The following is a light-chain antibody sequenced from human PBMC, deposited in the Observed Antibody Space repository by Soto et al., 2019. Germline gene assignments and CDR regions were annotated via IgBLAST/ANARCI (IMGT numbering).Light chain of an antibody. J-gene: IGKJ3*01. Sequence: DIQMTQSPSSLSASVGDRVTITCRASQGISNYLAWYQQNPGKVPKLLIYAASTLQSGVPSRFSGSGSGTDFTLPISSLQPEDVATYYWQKYNSAPFTFGPGTKVHIK. V-gene: IGKV1-27*01. CDR3: QKYNSAPFT. CDR2: AAS. CDR1: QGISNY.